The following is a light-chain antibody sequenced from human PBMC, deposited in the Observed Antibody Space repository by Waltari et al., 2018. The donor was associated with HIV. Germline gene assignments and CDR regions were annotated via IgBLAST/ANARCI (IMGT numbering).Light chain of an antibody. V-gene: IGLV2-23*02. CDR1: SRDVGSYNL. J-gene: IGLJ3*02. CDR2: EVI. CDR3: CSYAGSSNWV. Sequence: QSALTQPASVSGSPGQSITISCTGSSRDVGSYNLVSWYQQPPGKAPKLMIYEVINRPSGVSNRFSGSKSGNTASLTISGLQAEDEADYYCCSYAGSSNWVFGGGTKLTVL.